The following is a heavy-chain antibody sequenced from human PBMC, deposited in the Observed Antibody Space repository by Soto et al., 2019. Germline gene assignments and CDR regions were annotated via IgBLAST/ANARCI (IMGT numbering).Heavy chain of an antibody. J-gene: IGHJ4*02. Sequence: PSETLSLTCRVSDGSMNSDSSYWGWIRQPPGKGLEWIGSIYYSGSTYYNPSLKSRVTISVDTSKNQFSLKLSSVTAADTAVYYGARENDSSGYYYFDYWGQGTLVTVS. CDR3: ARENDSSGYYYFDY. CDR1: DGSMNSDSSY. CDR2: IYYSGST. D-gene: IGHD3-22*01. V-gene: IGHV4-39*02.